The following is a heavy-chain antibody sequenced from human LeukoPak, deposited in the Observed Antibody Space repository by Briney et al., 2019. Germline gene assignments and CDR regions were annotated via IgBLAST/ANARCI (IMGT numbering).Heavy chain of an antibody. Sequence: ASVKVSCKASGYTFTSYDINWVRQAAGQGLDWMGWTNPNSSNTGYAQKCQVRVTMTRNTSICSAYMELSSLRSEDMSVYDCARGHYGSSTSCYNYWGQGTLVTVSS. J-gene: IGHJ4*03. V-gene: IGHV1-8*01. CDR3: ARGHYGSSTSCYNY. CDR1: GYTFTSYD. CDR2: TNPNSSNT. D-gene: IGHD2-2*02.